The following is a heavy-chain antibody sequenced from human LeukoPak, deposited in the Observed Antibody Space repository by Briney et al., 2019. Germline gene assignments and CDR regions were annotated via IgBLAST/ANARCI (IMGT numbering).Heavy chain of an antibody. CDR1: GVTSNY. CDR3: AGGGEAARSLAY. CDR2: IYNGGTT. V-gene: IGHV3-66*02. D-gene: IGHD6-6*01. J-gene: IGHJ4*02. Sequence: GSLILSCAASGVTSNYMTWVRQAPGKGLEWVSVIYNGGTTYYADSVKGRFTISRDNSKSTLFVYLQMNSLRTDDMALYYCAGGGEAARSLAYWGQGALVTVSS.